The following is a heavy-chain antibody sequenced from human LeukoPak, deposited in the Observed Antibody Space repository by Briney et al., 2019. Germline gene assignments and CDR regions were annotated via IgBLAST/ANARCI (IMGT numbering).Heavy chain of an antibody. CDR2: ISAYNGNT. CDR3: ARAHSGLMQAAAGTSAFDI. CDR1: GYTFTSYG. J-gene: IGHJ3*02. D-gene: IGHD6-13*01. Sequence: EASVKVSCKASGYTFTSYGISWVRQAPGQGREWMGWISAYNGNTHYAQKLQGRVTMTTDTSTSTVYIELRSLRSEDTAVYYCARAHSGLMQAAAGTSAFDIWGQGTMVTVSS. V-gene: IGHV1-18*01.